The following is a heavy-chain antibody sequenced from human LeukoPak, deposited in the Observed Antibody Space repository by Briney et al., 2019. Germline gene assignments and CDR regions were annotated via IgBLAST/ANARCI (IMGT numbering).Heavy chain of an antibody. CDR1: GGSVSSGSHY. J-gene: IGHJ3*02. V-gene: IGHV4-61*01. D-gene: IGHD4/OR15-4a*01. Sequence: SETLSLTCTVSGGSVSSGSHYWSWIRQPPGKGLEWIGYIYYSGSTKYNPSLKSRVTISVDTSKNQFSLKLSSVTAADTAVYYCARELGTIDDIWGQGTMVTVSS. CDR3: ARELGTIDDI. CDR2: IYYSGST.